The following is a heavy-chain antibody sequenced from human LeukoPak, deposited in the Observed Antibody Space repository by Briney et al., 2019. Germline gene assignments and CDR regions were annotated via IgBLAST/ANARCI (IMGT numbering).Heavy chain of an antibody. D-gene: IGHD5-18*01. CDR2: INSDGSST. CDR1: GFTFSIYW. CDR3: ARDLYSYGYADYGMDV. J-gene: IGHJ6*02. Sequence: GGSLRLSCAVSGFTFSIYWMSWVRQAPGKGLVWVSRINSDGSSTRYADSVKGRFTISRDNAKNTLYLQMNSLRAEDTAVYYCARDLYSYGYADYGMDVWGQGTTVTVSS. V-gene: IGHV3-74*01.